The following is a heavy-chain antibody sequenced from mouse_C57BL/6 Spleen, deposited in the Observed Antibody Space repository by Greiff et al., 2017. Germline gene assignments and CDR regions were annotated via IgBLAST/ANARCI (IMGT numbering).Heavy chain of an antibody. D-gene: IGHD1-1*01. J-gene: IGHJ1*03. CDR2: IRLKSDNYAT. CDR1: GFTFSNYW. CDR3: TGPYYYGNWYFDV. V-gene: IGHV6-3*01. Sequence: EVKVEESGGGLVQPGGSMKLSCVASGFTFSNYWMNWVRQSPEKGLEWVAQIRLKSDNYATHYAESVKGRFTISRDDSKSSVYLQMNNLRAEDTGIYYCTGPYYYGNWYFDVWCTGTTVTVSS.